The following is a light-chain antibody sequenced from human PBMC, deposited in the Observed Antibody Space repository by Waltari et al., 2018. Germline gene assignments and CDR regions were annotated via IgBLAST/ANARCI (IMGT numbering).Light chain of an antibody. CDR3: QNHERLPAT. V-gene: IGKV3-20*01. CDR2: EAS. J-gene: IGKJ1*01. Sequence: EIMLTQSPGTLSLSPGESATLSCRASQSIGRYLVWYQQKPGQAPRLLMYEASRRATGIPDRFSGSGSGTDFSLTISRLEPEDFAVYYCQNHERLPATFGQGTKVEIK. CDR1: QSIGRY.